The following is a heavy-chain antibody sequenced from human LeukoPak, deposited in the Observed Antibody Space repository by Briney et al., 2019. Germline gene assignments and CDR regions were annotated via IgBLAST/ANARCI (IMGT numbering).Heavy chain of an antibody. V-gene: IGHV3-74*01. D-gene: IGHD1-26*01. CDR2: INSDGSST. CDR3: ASAGWELSAFDI. Sequence: GGSLRLSCAASGFTFSSYWMHWVRQAQGKGLVWVSRINSDGSSTSYADSVKGRFTISRDNSKNTLYLQMNSLRAEDTAVYYCASAGWELSAFDIWGQGTMVTVSS. J-gene: IGHJ3*02. CDR1: GFTFSSYW.